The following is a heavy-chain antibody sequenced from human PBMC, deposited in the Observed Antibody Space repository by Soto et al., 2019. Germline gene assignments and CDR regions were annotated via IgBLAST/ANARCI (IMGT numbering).Heavy chain of an antibody. CDR3: ARDLTNKVRGADYYYYGMDV. Sequence: QVQLVQSGAEVKKPGPSVMVSCKAYGGTFSSSAISWVRQAPGQGLEWMVGIIPIFGTANYAQKFQGRLTITADDSTGTAKMALSRLRSEETAVYSGARDLTNKVRGADYYYYGMDVWGHGSTVTVSS. J-gene: IGHJ6*02. D-gene: IGHD3-10*01. CDR2: IIPIFGTA. V-gene: IGHV1-69*01. CDR1: GGTFSSSA.